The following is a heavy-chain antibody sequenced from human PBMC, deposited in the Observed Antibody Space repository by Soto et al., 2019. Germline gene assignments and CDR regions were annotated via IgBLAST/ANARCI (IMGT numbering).Heavy chain of an antibody. J-gene: IGHJ4*02. Sequence: SETLSLTCTVSGGSINSGGYYWSWIRQHPGKGLEWIGYINYSGSTNYNPSLKSRVIISRDTSKNHLSLNLSSVTAADTATYYCARGTRALITSFFAYWGQGIPVTVSS. V-gene: IGHV4-31*03. CDR1: GGSINSGGYY. CDR2: INYSGST. CDR3: ARGTRALITSFFAY. D-gene: IGHD1-20*01.